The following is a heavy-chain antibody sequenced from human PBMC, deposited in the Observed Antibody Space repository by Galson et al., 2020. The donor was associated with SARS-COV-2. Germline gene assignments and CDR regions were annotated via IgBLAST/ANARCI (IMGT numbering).Heavy chain of an antibody. J-gene: IGHJ6*02. CDR3: ARVGAVAGRYYYGMDV. Sequence: GESLKISCKASGYTFTGYYMHWVRQAPGQGLEWMGWINPNSGGTNYAQKFQGRVTMTRDTSISTAYMELSRVRSDDTAVYYCARVGAVAGRYYYGMDVWGQGTTVTVSS. D-gene: IGHD6-19*01. CDR1: GYTFTGYY. V-gene: IGHV1-2*02. CDR2: INPNSGGT.